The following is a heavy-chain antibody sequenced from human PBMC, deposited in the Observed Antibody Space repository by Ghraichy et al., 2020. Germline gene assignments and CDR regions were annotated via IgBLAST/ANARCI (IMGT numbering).Heavy chain of an antibody. Sequence: SETLSLTCTVSGGSISSYYWSWIRQPPGKGLEWIGYIYYSGSTNYNPSLKSRVTISVDTSKNQFSLKLSSVTAADTAVYYCARVYRAARSVAFDIWGQGTMVTVSS. CDR1: GGSISSYY. D-gene: IGHD6-6*01. V-gene: IGHV4-59*01. J-gene: IGHJ3*02. CDR2: IYYSGST. CDR3: ARVYRAARSVAFDI.